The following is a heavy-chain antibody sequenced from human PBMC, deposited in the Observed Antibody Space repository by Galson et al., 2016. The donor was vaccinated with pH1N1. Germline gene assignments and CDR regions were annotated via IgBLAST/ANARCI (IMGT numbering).Heavy chain of an antibody. Sequence: SVKVSCKAAGYSVTRYYMHWVRQAPGQGLEWMGIIDPSDGTTTYSQKFQGRIILTRDTSTNSVHMELTTLRPDDSATYFCARRYYFDYWGQGTVITVSS. CDR3: ARRYYFDY. CDR2: IDPSDGTT. CDR1: GYSVTRYY. V-gene: IGHV1-46*01. J-gene: IGHJ4*02.